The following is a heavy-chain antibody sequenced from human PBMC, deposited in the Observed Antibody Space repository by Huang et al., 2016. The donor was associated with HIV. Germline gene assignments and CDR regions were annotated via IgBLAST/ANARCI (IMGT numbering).Heavy chain of an antibody. D-gene: IGHD1-7*01. CDR1: TFTFGAYW. J-gene: IGHJ6*02. CDR3: ATKTGAMDI. CDR2: IRQDESEK. V-gene: IGHV3-7*03. Sequence: VESGGRLVQPGGSIRLSCVGSTFTFGAYWMSWVRRTSGKGLEWVANIRQDESEKYYVDSVKGRFNISRNNAKKVLFLEMNNVTVEDTATYYCATKTGAMDIWGQGTTVTVS.